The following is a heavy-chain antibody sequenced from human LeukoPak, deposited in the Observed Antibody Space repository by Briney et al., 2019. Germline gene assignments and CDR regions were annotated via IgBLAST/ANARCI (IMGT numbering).Heavy chain of an antibody. CDR1: GGSISSGGYY. CDR3: ASQPTGAGSMVRGPSFDY. CDR2: IYYSGST. V-gene: IGHV4-31*03. J-gene: IGHJ4*02. D-gene: IGHD3-10*01. Sequence: SQTLSLTCTVSGGSISSGGYYWSWIRQHPGKGLEWIGYIYYSGSTYYNPSLKSRVTISVDTSKNQFSLKLSSVTAADTAVYYCASQPTGAGSMVRGPSFDYWGQGTLVTVSS.